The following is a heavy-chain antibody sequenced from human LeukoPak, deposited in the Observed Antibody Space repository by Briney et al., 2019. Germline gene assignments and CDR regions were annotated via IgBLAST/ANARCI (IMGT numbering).Heavy chain of an antibody. CDR2: INHSGST. Sequence: SETLSLTCAVYGGSFSGYYWSWIRQPPGKGLEWIGEINHSGSTNYNPSLKSRVTISVDTSKNQFSLKLSSVTAADTAVYYCARGYSSSWRDYYYYMDVWGKGTTVTISS. CDR3: ARGYSSSWRDYYYYMDV. V-gene: IGHV4-34*01. CDR1: GGSFSGYY. J-gene: IGHJ6*03. D-gene: IGHD6-13*01.